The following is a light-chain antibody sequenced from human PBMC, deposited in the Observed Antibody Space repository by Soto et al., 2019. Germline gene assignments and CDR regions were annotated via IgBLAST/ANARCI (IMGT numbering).Light chain of an antibody. J-gene: IGLJ1*01. CDR3: SAYAGSNTFV. CDR1: SSDVGDNY. CDR2: EVT. V-gene: IGLV2-8*01. Sequence: QSALAQPPSAAGSPGPSVTISCTGTSSDVGDNYVSWYQQHLGTAPKLIIYEVTLRPSGVPDRFSGSKSGNTASLTVSGLQADDEADYYCSAYAGSNTFVFGTGTKLTVL.